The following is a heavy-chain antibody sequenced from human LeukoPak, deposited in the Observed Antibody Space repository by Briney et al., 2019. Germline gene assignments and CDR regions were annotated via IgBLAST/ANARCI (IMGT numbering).Heavy chain of an antibody. CDR2: INHIGST. CDR1: GGSFSGYY. V-gene: IGHV4-34*01. CDR3: ARGRTQLQLRVFYYGMDV. J-gene: IGHJ6*02. D-gene: IGHD5-18*01. Sequence: SETLSLTCAVYGGSFSGYYWSWIRQPPGKGLEWSGEINHIGSTNHNPSHKSRVTISVVTSKNQFSLKLTSVTAADTAVYYCARGRTQLQLRVFYYGMDVWGQGTTVTVSS.